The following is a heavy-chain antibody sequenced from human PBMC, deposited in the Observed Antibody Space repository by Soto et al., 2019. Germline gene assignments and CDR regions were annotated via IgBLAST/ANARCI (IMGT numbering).Heavy chain of an antibody. V-gene: IGHV3-30*18. CDR1: GFTFSNYA. J-gene: IGHJ4*02. Sequence: GGSLRLSCAASGFTFSNYAMHWVRQAPGKGLEWVALTSYDGNNEYYTDSVKGRFTISRDNSKNTLFLQMNSPRPEDTAVYYCAKDKGVFNWATSYFDYWGQGALGTVSS. CDR3: AKDKGVFNWATSYFDY. D-gene: IGHD1-1*01. CDR2: TSYDGNNE.